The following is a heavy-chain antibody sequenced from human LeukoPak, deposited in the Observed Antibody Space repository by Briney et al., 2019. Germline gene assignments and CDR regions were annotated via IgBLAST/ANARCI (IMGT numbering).Heavy chain of an antibody. Sequence: SETLSLTCAVYGGSFSGYYWSWIRQPPGKGLEWIGEINHSGSTYYNPSLKSRVTISVDTSKNHFSLKLSSVTAADTAVYSCARESTYYYDSSGYLLRAFDLWGQGTMVTVSS. CDR3: ARESTYYYDSSGYLLRAFDL. J-gene: IGHJ3*01. V-gene: IGHV4-34*01. D-gene: IGHD3-22*01. CDR1: GGSFSGYY. CDR2: INHSGST.